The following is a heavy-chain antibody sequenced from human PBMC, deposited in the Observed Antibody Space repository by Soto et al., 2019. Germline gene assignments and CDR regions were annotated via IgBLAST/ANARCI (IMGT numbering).Heavy chain of an antibody. D-gene: IGHD6-19*01. CDR3: AKCSGWRNDAFDI. CDR2: IYYSGST. J-gene: IGHJ3*02. Sequence: SETLSLTCTVSGGSISSYYWSWIRQPPGKGLEWIGYIYYSGSTNYNPSLKSRVTISVDTSKNQFSLKLSSVTAADTAVYYCAKCSGWRNDAFDIWGQGTMVTVSS. CDR1: GGSISSYY. V-gene: IGHV4-59*01.